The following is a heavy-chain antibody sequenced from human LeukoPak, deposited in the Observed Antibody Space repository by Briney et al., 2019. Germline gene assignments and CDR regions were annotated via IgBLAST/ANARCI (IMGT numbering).Heavy chain of an antibody. Sequence: SETLSLTCTVSGGSISSNSYYWGWIRQPPGKGLEWIGTIFYSGSTYYNPSLKSRVTISVDTSKNQFSLKLNSVTAADTAVYYCARHFRGTLPLFDYWGQGTPLTVSS. J-gene: IGHJ4*02. V-gene: IGHV4-39*01. CDR1: GGSISSNSYY. CDR3: ARHFRGTLPLFDY. CDR2: IFYSGST. D-gene: IGHD1-26*01.